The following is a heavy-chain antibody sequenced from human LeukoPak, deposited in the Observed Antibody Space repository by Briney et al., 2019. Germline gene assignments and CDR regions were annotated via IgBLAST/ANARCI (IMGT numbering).Heavy chain of an antibody. CDR1: AFTFSSFW. CDR3: ARGSDCSGGSCYSYWYFDL. CDR2: INSDGSST. Sequence: PGGSLRLSCAASAFTFSSFWMHWVRQAPGKGLVWVSRINSDGSSTSYADSVKGRFTISRDNAKNTLYLQMNSLRAEDTAMYYRARGSDCSGGSCYSYWYFDLWGRGTLVTVSS. J-gene: IGHJ2*01. D-gene: IGHD2-15*01. V-gene: IGHV3-74*01.